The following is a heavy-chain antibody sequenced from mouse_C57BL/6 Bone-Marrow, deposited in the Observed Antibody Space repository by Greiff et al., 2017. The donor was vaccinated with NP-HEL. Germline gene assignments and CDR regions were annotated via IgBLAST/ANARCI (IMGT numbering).Heavy chain of an antibody. D-gene: IGHD1-1*01. V-gene: IGHV6-3*01. CDR3: TAPDYYGSSPWYFDV. CDR1: GFTFSNYW. CDR2: IRLKSDNYAT. Sequence: LQQSGGGLVQPGGSMKLSCVASGFTFSNYWMNWVRQSPEKGLEWVAQIRLKSDNYATHYAESVKGRFTISRDDSKSSVYLQMNNLRAEDTGIYYCTAPDYYGSSPWYFDVWGTGTTVTVSS. J-gene: IGHJ1*03.